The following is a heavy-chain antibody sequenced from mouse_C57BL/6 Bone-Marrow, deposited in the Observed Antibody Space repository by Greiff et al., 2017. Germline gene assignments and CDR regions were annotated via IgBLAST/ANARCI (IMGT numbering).Heavy chain of an antibody. CDR2: IDPSDSFT. Sequence: VQLQQPGAELVKPGASVKMSCKASGYTFTSYWMQWVKQRPGQGLEWIGEIDPSDSFTNYNQKFKGKATLTVDKSSSTAYMQLSSLTSEDSAVYYCARGGTTVVAVDFDYWDRGTTLTVTS. CDR3: ARGGTTVVAVDFDY. V-gene: IGHV1-50*01. CDR1: GYTFTSYW. J-gene: IGHJ2*01. D-gene: IGHD1-1*01.